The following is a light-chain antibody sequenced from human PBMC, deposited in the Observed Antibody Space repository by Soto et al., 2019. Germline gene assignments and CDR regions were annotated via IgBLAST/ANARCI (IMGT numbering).Light chain of an antibody. Sequence: EILLTQSPGTLSFSPGEIGILSSGASQSVSNNYLAWYQQKPGQAPRLLIYGASNRATGIPDRFSGSGSGTDFTLTISRLEPEDFAVYYCQQYGSSGTFGQGTKVDIK. CDR1: QSVSNNY. J-gene: IGKJ1*01. CDR2: GAS. V-gene: IGKV3-20*01. CDR3: QQYGSSGT.